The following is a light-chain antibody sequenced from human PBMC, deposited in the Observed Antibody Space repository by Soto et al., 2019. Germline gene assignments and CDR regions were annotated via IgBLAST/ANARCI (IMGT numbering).Light chain of an antibody. CDR2: GAS. CDR1: QSVSSSS. CDR3: QQYGSSPYT. J-gene: IGKJ2*01. Sequence: EIVVTQSPGTLSLSPGERATLSCRASQSVSSSSLAWYQQKPGQAPRLLIYGASSRATGIPDRFSGSGSGTDFTLTISRLEPEDFAVFYCQQYGSSPYTFGQGTKLEIK. V-gene: IGKV3-20*01.